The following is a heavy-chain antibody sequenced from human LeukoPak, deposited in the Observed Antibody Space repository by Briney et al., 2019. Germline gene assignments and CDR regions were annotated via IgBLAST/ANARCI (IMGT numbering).Heavy chain of an antibody. Sequence: KPSETLSLTCNVSGYSISSGYNWGWSRQPPGKGLEWIGSIYHSGRTYNNPSLKSRVTISVDTSKNQFSLKVNSVTAADTAVYYCARGGYSGYDSRRVLGEFDPWGQGTLVTVSS. CDR2: IYHSGRT. V-gene: IGHV4-38-2*02. CDR1: GYSISSGYN. CDR3: ARGGYSGYDSRRVLGEFDP. J-gene: IGHJ5*02. D-gene: IGHD5-12*01.